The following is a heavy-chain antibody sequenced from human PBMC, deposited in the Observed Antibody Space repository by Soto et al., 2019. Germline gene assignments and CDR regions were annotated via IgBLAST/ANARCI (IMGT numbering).Heavy chain of an antibody. CDR1: GFTFSRYP. CDR3: AGEEPHPAPLVF. CDR2: ISDDGSNI. J-gene: IGHJ4*02. V-gene: IGHV3-30-3*01. Sequence: GGSLRLSCAAYGFTFSRYPMHWVRQAPGKGLEWVAGISDDGSNIQYADSVKGRLTVSRDDSKSTLYLQMNNLGAEDTAEYFCAGEEPHPAPLVFWGQGTLVTVSS.